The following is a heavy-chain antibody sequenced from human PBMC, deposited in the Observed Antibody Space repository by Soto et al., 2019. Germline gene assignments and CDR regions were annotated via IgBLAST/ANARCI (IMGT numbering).Heavy chain of an antibody. Sequence: SETLSLTCTVSGGSISSGGYYWSWIRQHPGKGLEWIGYIYYSGSTYYNPSLKSRVTISVDTSKNQFSLKLSSVTAADTAVYYCAAAGNYYYYGMDFWGQGTTVTVSS. CDR3: AAAGNYYYYGMDF. CDR1: GGSISSGGYY. D-gene: IGHD6-13*01. J-gene: IGHJ6*02. V-gene: IGHV4-31*03. CDR2: IYYSGST.